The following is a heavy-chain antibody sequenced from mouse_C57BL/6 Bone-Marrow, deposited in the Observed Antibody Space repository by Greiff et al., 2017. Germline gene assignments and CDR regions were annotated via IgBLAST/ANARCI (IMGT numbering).Heavy chain of an antibody. V-gene: IGHV1-39*01. CDR2: INHNYGTT. D-gene: IGHD1-1*01. CDR3: ALLPGYFDY. Sequence: EVQLQQSGAELARPGASVTISCKASGYSFADYNMNWLKQSNGKSLEWIGVINHNYGTTSYNQKFKGKATLTVDQSSSTAYMQLNSLTSEDSAVYYCALLPGYFDYWGQGTTLTVSS. J-gene: IGHJ2*01. CDR1: GYSFADYN.